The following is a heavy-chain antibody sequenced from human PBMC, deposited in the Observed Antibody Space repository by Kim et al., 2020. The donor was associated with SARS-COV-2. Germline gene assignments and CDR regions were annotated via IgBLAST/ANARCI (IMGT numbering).Heavy chain of an antibody. J-gene: IGHJ6*02. Sequence: ASVKVSCKASGYTFTSYGISWVRQAPGQGLEWMGWISAYNGNTNYAQKLQGRVTMTTDTSTSTAYMELRSLRSDDTAVYYCARVQRGQQLVAETYYYGMDVWGQGTTVTVSS. CDR1: GYTFTSYG. V-gene: IGHV1-18*01. CDR3: ARVQRGQQLVAETYYYGMDV. CDR2: ISAYNGNT. D-gene: IGHD6-13*01.